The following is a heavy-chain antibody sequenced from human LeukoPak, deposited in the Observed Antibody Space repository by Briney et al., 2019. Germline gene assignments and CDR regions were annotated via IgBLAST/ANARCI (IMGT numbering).Heavy chain of an antibody. CDR1: LGTLRYYS. CDR2: IIPIFGTA. CDR3: ARGEKQWLQGD. Sequence: SVKVSCKASLGTLRYYSITWVRQAPGQGLEWMGRIIPIFGTAKYAQKFQGRVTITADKSTSTAYMEVSRLKSEDTAVYYCARGEKQWLQGDWGQGTLVTVSS. J-gene: IGHJ4*02. V-gene: IGHV1-69*06. D-gene: IGHD6-19*01.